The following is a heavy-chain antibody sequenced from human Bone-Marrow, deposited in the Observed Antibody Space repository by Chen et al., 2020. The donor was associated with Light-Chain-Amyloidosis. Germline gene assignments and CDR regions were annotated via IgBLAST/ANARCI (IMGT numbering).Heavy chain of an antibody. V-gene: IGHV3-23*04. CDR1: GFTFSSYA. CDR2: IVGSGVNT. CDR3: TKDGITVAGTRFFDY. Sequence: DVRLVESGGGLVQHGGSLRLSCAASGFTFSSYAMNWVRQAPGKGLEWVSGIVGSGVNTYYADSVKGRVTISRDNSKNTLSLHMNSLRAEDTAVYYCTKDGITVAGTRFFDYWGQGALVTVSS. J-gene: IGHJ4*02. D-gene: IGHD6-19*01.